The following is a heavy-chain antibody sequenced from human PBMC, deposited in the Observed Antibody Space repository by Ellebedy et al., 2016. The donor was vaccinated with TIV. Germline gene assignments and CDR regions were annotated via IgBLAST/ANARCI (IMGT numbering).Heavy chain of an antibody. CDR3: AKSPDSGSYYISGTFDI. Sequence: GESLKISCAASGFTFNSYAMSWVRQAPGKGLEWVSGISGRGSRTYYADSVKGRFTISRNNSKSTLYVQVNSLRAEDTAVYYCAKSPDSGSYYISGTFDIWGQGTMVTVSS. V-gene: IGHV3-23*01. D-gene: IGHD1-26*01. CDR2: ISGRGSRT. J-gene: IGHJ3*02. CDR1: GFTFNSYA.